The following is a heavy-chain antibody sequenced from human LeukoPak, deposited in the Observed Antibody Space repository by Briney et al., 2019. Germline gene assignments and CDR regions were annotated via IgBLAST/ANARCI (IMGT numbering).Heavy chain of an antibody. D-gene: IGHD6-13*01. CDR2: IIPIFGTA. J-gene: IGHJ6*03. Sequence: SVKVSCKASGGTFSSYAISWVRQAPGQGLEWMGGIIPIFGTANYAQKFQGRVTITADKSTSTAYMELSSLRSEDTAVYYCARPRAAAGTNYYMDVWGKGTTVTVSS. CDR3: ARPRAAAGTNYYMDV. V-gene: IGHV1-69*06. CDR1: GGTFSSYA.